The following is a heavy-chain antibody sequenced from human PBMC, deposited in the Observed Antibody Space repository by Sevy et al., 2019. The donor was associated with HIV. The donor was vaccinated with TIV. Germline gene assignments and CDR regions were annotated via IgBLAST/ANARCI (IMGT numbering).Heavy chain of an antibody. V-gene: IGHV4-59*08. J-gene: IGHJ4*02. D-gene: IGHD3-10*01. CDR1: GGSISGYY. CDR3: ARHEAGSGTYYNLIEY. CDR2: IDYTGST. Sequence: SETLSLTCAVSGGSISGYYWSWIRQPPGKGLEWIGYIDYTGSTNYNPSLKSRVTISVDTSKSQFSLKLNSVTAADTAFYYCARHEAGSGTYYNLIEYWGQGTLVTVSS.